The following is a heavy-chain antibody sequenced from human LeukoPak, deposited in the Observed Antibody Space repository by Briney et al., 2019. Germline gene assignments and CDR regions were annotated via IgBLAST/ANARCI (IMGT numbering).Heavy chain of an antibody. D-gene: IGHD3-3*01. CDR3: ARGRYDFWSGLPYDY. CDR1: GGSFSGYY. CDR2: INHSGST. J-gene: IGHJ4*02. V-gene: IGHV4-34*01. Sequence: PSETLSLTCAVYGGSFSGYYWSWIRQPPGKGLEWIGEINHSGSTNYNPSLKSRVTISVDTSKNQFSLKLSSVTAADTAVYYCARGRYDFWSGLPYDYWGQGTLVTVSS.